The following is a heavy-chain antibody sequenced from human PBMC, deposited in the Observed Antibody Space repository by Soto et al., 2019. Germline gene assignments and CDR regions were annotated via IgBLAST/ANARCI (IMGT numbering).Heavy chain of an antibody. D-gene: IGHD2-2*01. V-gene: IGHV3-30*03. CDR2: ISYDGSNK. J-gene: IGHJ4*02. CDR3: ARDFPTFLPARPDPAFDY. Sequence: PWGSLRLSCAASGFTFSSYGMHWVRQAPGKGLEWVAVISYDGSNKYYADSVKGRFTISRDNSKNTLYLQMNSLRAEDTAVYYCARDFPTFLPARPDPAFDYWGQGTLVTVSS. CDR1: GFTFSSYG.